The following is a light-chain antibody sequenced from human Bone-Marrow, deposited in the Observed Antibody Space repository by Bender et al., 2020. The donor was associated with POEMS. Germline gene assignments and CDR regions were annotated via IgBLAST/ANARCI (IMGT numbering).Light chain of an antibody. CDR3: ASYTTSITWV. CDR2: EVT. CDR1: SSDVGSYNL. J-gene: IGLJ3*02. V-gene: IGLV2-14*02. Sequence: QSALTQPASVSGSPGQSITISCTGTSSDVGSYNLVSWYQQYPGKAPKLMIYEVTKRPSGVSNRVSGSKSGNTASLSISGLQAEDEGDYYCASYTTSITWVFGGGTKLTVL.